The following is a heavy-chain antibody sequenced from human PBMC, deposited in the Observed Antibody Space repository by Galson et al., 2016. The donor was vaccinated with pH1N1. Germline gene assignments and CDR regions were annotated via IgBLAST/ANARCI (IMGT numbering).Heavy chain of an antibody. D-gene: IGHD6-13*01. V-gene: IGHV6-1*01. Sequence: CAISGDSVSSNSVAWNWIRQSPSRGLEWLGRTYYRSEWYHDYAVSVRSRITINPDTSKNHFSLRLTSVTPEYTAVYYCARAPVAAAGDWFDPWGQGTQVTVSS. CDR1: GDSVSSNSVA. CDR2: TYYRSEWYH. CDR3: ARAPVAAAGDWFDP. J-gene: IGHJ5*02.